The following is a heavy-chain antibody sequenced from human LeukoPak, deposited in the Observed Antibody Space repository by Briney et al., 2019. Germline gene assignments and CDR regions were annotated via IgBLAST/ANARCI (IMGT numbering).Heavy chain of an antibody. CDR2: IWYDGSNK. V-gene: IGHV3-33*01. D-gene: IGHD1-26*01. Sequence: GGSLRLSCAASGFTFISYGMHWVRQAPGKGLEWVAVIWYDGSNKYYADSVKGRFTISRDNSKNTLYLQMNSLRAEDTAVYYCASAGATMEIDYWGQGTLVTVSS. J-gene: IGHJ4*02. CDR3: ASAGATMEIDY. CDR1: GFTFISYG.